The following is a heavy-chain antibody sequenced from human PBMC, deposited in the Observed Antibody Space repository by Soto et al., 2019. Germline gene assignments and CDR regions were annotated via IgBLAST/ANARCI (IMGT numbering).Heavy chain of an antibody. CDR2: ISSSSSYI. J-gene: IGHJ6*02. CDR1: GFTFSSYS. Sequence: GGSLRLSCAASGFTFSSYSMNWVRQAPGKGLEWVSSISSSSSYIYYADSVKGRFTVSRDNAKNSLYLQMNSLRAEDTAVYYCAREWYSSSWYPPDVWGQGTTVTVSS. CDR3: AREWYSSSWYPPDV. D-gene: IGHD6-13*01. V-gene: IGHV3-21*01.